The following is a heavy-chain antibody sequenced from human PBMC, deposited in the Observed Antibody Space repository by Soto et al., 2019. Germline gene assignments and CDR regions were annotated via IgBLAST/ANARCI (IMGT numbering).Heavy chain of an antibody. CDR2: TYYRSRWYN. Sequence: PSQTLSDTGAISGGSGSWHTAAWNWIKQSPSRGLEWLGRTYYRSRWYNDYTVSVKSRITVNPDTSKNQFSLQLTSVTPEDTAVYYCAGTTSHYWYYMDVWGKGTTVTVSS. CDR1: GGSGSWHTAA. V-gene: IGHV6-1*01. D-gene: IGHD1-7*01. CDR3: AGTTSHYWYYMDV. J-gene: IGHJ6*03.